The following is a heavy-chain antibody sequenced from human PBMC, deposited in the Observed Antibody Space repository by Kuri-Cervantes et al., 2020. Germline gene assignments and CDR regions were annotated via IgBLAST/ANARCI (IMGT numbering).Heavy chain of an antibody. CDR2: ISSSSSTI. V-gene: IGHV3-48*01. D-gene: IGHD5-12*01. CDR3: SKPYSGYDFNNWFDP. CDR1: GFTFSSYN. J-gene: IGHJ5*02. Sequence: LSLTCAASGFTFSSYNMNWVRQAPGKGLELVSYISSSSSTIYYADSVKGRFTISRDNSKNTLYLQMNSLRAEDTAVYYCSKPYSGYDFNNWFDPWGQGTLVTVSS.